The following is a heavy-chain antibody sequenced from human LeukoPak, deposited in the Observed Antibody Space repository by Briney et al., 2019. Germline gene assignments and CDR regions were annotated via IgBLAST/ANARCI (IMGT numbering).Heavy chain of an antibody. CDR3: ARHTAVLAAIDAFDI. V-gene: IGHV5-51*01. CDR1: GYSFTSYW. D-gene: IGHD2-2*01. J-gene: IGHJ3*02. CDR2: IYPGDSDT. Sequence: GESLKISCXGSGYSFTSYWIGWVRQMTGKGLEWMGIIYPGDSDTRYSPSFQGQVTISADKSISTAYLQWSSLKASDTAMYYCARHTAVLAAIDAFDIWGQGTMVTVSS.